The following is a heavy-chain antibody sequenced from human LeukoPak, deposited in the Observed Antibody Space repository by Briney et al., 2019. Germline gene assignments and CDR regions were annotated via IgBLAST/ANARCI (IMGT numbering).Heavy chain of an antibody. Sequence: GGSLRLSCAASGFTYTSYSMNWVRQAPGEGLEWVSSISSSSSNTYYADSVKGRFTISRDNAKNSLHLQMNSLRADDTAVYYCARDYYGDYYFDYWGQGTLVTVSS. V-gene: IGHV3-21*01. D-gene: IGHD4-17*01. J-gene: IGHJ4*02. CDR2: ISSSSSNT. CDR3: ARDYYGDYYFDY. CDR1: GFTYTSYS.